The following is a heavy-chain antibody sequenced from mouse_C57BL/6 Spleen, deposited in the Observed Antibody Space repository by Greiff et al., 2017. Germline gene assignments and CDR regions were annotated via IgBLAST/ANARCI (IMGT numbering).Heavy chain of an antibody. D-gene: IGHD1-1*01. J-gene: IGHJ4*01. CDR2: IDPSDSYT. CDR1: GYTFTSYW. V-gene: IGHV1-59*01. CDR3: ARDYGSSYGYAMDY. Sequence: QVQLQQPGAELVRPGTSVKLSCKASGYTFTSYWMHWVKQRPGQGLEWIGVIDPSDSYTNYNQKLKGKATLTVDTSSSTAYMQISRLTSEDSAVYYVARDYGSSYGYAMDYWGQGTSVTVSS.